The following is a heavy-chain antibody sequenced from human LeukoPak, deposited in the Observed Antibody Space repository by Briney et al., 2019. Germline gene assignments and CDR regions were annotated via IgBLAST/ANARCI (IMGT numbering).Heavy chain of an antibody. D-gene: IGHD2-2*01. CDR3: ARVRFPADR. Sequence: GGSLRLSCAASGFTFETYWMSWVRQAPGKGLEWLANIKHDGSEKYYVDSVKGRFTISGDNAKDSLYLHMNRLRAEDTAVYYCARVRFPADRWGQGTLVTVSS. CDR2: IKHDGSEK. V-gene: IGHV3-7*01. J-gene: IGHJ5*02. CDR1: GFTFETYW.